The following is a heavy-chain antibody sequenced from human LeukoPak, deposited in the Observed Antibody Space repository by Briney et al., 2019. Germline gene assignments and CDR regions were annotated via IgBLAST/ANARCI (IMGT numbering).Heavy chain of an antibody. V-gene: IGHV4-34*01. CDR1: GGSFSGYY. CDR2: INHSGST. J-gene: IGHJ5*02. CDR3: ARGLGRAAAGTRRWFDP. D-gene: IGHD6-13*01. Sequence: PSETLSLTCAVYGGSFSGYYWSWIRQPPGKGLEWIGEINHSGSTNYNPSLKSRVTISVDTSKNQFSLKLSSVTAADTAVYYRARGLGRAAAGTRRWFDPWGQGTLVTVSS.